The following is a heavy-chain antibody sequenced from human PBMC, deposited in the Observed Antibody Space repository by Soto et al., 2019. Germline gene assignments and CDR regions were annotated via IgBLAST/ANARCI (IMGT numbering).Heavy chain of an antibody. D-gene: IGHD3-3*01. V-gene: IGHV3-74*01. J-gene: IGHJ3*02. Sequence: GGSLRLSCVVSGFTLSSRWMHWVRQTPGKGLVWVSRIKTDGSITNYADSVKGRFTISRDNAKNSLYLQMNSLRAEDTAVYYCARDQDDSSDAFDIWGQGTMVTVSS. CDR1: GFTLSSRW. CDR3: ARDQDDSSDAFDI. CDR2: IKTDGSIT.